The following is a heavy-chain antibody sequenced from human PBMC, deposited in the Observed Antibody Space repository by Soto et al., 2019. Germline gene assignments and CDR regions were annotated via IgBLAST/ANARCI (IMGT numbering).Heavy chain of an antibody. Sequence: GESLRISCKGSGYSFTSYWISWVRQMPGKGLEWMGRIDPSDSYTNYSPSFQGHVTISADKSISTAYLQWSSLRASDTAMYYCARRGDGYNPIDYWGQGTLVTVSS. V-gene: IGHV5-10-1*01. D-gene: IGHD5-12*01. CDR2: IDPSDSYT. CDR3: ARRGDGYNPIDY. J-gene: IGHJ4*02. CDR1: GYSFTSYW.